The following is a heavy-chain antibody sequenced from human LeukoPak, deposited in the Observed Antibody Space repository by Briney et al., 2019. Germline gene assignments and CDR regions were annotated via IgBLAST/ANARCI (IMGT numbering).Heavy chain of an antibody. CDR3: ARDKGGYSGNYYDY. Sequence: GASVKVSCKTSGYTFTTYGVTWVRQAPGQGLEWMGWISANTGNTNYAQNIQDRVTLTTDTATSTAYMELRSLRSDDTAMYYCARDKGGYSGNYYDYRGQGTLVTVSS. CDR1: GYTFTTYG. V-gene: IGHV1-18*04. J-gene: IGHJ4*02. CDR2: ISANTGNT. D-gene: IGHD1-26*01.